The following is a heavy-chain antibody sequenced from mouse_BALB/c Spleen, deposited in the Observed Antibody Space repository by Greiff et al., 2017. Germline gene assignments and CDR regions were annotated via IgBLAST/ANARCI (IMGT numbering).Heavy chain of an antibody. V-gene: IGHV2-9*02. J-gene: IGHJ4*01. CDR1: GFSLTSYG. CDR3: ARGYYYGSRGYAMDY. CDR2: IWAGGST. Sequence: VQLQQSGPGLVAPSQSLSITCTVSGFSLTSYGVHWVRQPPGKGLEWLGVIWAGGSTNYNSALMSRLSISKDNSKSQVFLKMNSLQTDDTAMYYCARGYYYGSRGYAMDYWGQGTSVTVSS. D-gene: IGHD1-1*01.